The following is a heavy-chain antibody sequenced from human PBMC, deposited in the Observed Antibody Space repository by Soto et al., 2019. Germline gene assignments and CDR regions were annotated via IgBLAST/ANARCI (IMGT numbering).Heavy chain of an antibody. J-gene: IGHJ3*02. V-gene: IGHV1-8*01. CDR3: AGRLGYCSGGSCYFDDAFDI. D-gene: IGHD2-15*01. Sequence: ASVKVSCKASGYTFTSYDINWVRQATGQGLEWMGWMNPNSGNTGYAQKLQGRVTMTRNTSISTAYMELSSLRSEDTAVYYCAGRLGYCSGGSCYFDDAFDIWGQGTMVTVS. CDR1: GYTFTSYD. CDR2: MNPNSGNT.